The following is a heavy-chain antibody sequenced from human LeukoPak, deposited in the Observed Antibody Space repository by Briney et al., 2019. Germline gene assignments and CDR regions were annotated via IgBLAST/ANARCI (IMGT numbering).Heavy chain of an antibody. Sequence: GGSLRLSCAASGFTFSSYSMNWVRQAPGKGLEWVSCISSSSLYIYYADSVKGRFTISRDNAKNSLYLQMNSLRAEDTAVYYCARDGVLHWGQGTLVTVSS. J-gene: IGHJ4*02. CDR1: GFTFSSYS. V-gene: IGHV3-21*01. CDR2: ISSSSLYI. D-gene: IGHD6-6*01. CDR3: ARDGVLH.